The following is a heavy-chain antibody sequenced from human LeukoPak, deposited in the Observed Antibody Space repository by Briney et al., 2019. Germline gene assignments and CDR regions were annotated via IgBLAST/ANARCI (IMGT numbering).Heavy chain of an antibody. CDR3: ASVWSGYYRQFFDY. J-gene: IGHJ4*02. CDR1: GYTLTELS. D-gene: IGHD3-3*01. Sequence: VASVKVSCKVSGYTLTELSMHWVRQAPGKGLEWMGGFDPEDGETIYAQKFQGRVTMTEDTSTDTAYMELSSLRSEDTAVYYCASVWSGYYRQFFDYWGQGTLVTVSS. V-gene: IGHV1-24*01. CDR2: FDPEDGET.